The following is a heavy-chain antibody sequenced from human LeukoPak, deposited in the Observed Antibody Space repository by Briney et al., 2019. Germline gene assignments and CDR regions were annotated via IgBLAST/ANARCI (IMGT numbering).Heavy chain of an antibody. CDR1: GGTVSSYA. D-gene: IGHD4-11*01. Sequence: SVKVSCKASGGTVSSYAINWVRQAPGQGLEWMGRIIPILGIANYAQRFQDAVTFTADKSTSTAYMELSSLRSEDTAVYFCARGLYSKYAMDVWGQGTTVTVSS. J-gene: IGHJ6*02. CDR2: IIPILGIA. CDR3: ARGLYSKYAMDV. V-gene: IGHV1-69*04.